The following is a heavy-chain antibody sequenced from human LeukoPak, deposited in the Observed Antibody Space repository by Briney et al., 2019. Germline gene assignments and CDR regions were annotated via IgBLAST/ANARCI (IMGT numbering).Heavy chain of an antibody. J-gene: IGHJ3*02. CDR3: ASPSKLVISRGGFDI. D-gene: IGHD3-22*01. CDR1: GASFSDTTYY. CDR2: IYFSET. Sequence: PSETLSLTCTVSGASFSDTTYYWAWIRQPPGKGLEWIASIYFSETKYNPSLKSRITISGDTSKNQFSLKLSSVTAADTAVYYSASPSKLVISRGGFDIWGQGTMVTVSA. V-gene: IGHV4-39*01.